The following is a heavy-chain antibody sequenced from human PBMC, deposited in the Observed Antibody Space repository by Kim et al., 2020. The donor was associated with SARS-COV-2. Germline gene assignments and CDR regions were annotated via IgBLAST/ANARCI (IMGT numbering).Heavy chain of an antibody. D-gene: IGHD2-8*01. CDR2: INAGNGIT. CDR3: ARSEWRSWFDP. CDR1: GYTFTSYA. V-gene: IGHV1-3*01. J-gene: IGHJ5*02. Sequence: ASVKVSCKASGYTFTSYAMHWVRQAPGQRLEWMGWINAGNGITKYSQKFQGRVTITRDTSASTAYMELSSLRSEDTAVYYCARSEWRSWFDPWGQGTLVT.